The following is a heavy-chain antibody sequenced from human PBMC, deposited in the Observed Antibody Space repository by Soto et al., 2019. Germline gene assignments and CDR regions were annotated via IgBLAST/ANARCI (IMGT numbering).Heavy chain of an antibody. V-gene: IGHV3-74*01. CDR1: GFTFGSYW. CDR3: ERGRPYGMDV. Sequence: EVQLVESGGGLVQPGGSLRVSCAASGFTFGSYWMNWVRQAPGKGLVWVSRIDSDGSSTTYADSVKGRFTTSRDNAKNTRYLQMSSLRVEDTAVYFCERGRPYGMDVLGQGTTVTVSS. J-gene: IGHJ6*02. CDR2: IDSDGSST.